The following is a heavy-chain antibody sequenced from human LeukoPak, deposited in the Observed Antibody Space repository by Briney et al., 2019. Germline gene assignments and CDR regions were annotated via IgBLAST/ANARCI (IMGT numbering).Heavy chain of an antibody. V-gene: IGHV4-59*01. D-gene: IGHD3-22*01. CDR2: LYNTGGT. Sequence: SETLSLTCTVSGGSISSYYWSWIRQPPGKGLEWIGYLYNTGGTNYNPSLKSRVTISVDTSKNQFSLNLSSVTAADTAVYYCARGHYYDSSGDYWGQGTLVTVSS. J-gene: IGHJ4*02. CDR1: GGSISSYY. CDR3: ARGHYYDSSGDY.